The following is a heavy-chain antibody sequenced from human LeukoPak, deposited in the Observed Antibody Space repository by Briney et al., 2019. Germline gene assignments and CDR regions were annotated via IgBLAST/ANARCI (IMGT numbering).Heavy chain of an antibody. CDR1: GGSFSRYY. CDR2: VFESGST. D-gene: IGHD3-22*01. J-gene: IGHJ3*02. Sequence: SETLSLTCTVSGGSFSRYYWHWIRQPPGKRLEWIGYVFESGSTDYNPALKSRVTISLDTSKNQFSLRLSSVTAADTAVYYCAKSNGYGLIDIWGQGTMVTVSS. CDR3: AKSNGYGLIDI. V-gene: IGHV4-59*08.